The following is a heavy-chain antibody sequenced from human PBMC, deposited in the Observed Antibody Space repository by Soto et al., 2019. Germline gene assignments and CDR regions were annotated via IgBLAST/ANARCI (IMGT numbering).Heavy chain of an antibody. Sequence: SETLSLTCTVSGGSISSYYWSWIRQPPGKGLEWVGYIYYSGSTNYNPSLKSRVTISVDTSKNQFSLKLSSVTAVDTDVYYCARREELLWWFDYWGQGTLVTVSS. CDR2: IYYSGST. V-gene: IGHV4-59*01. CDR3: ARREELLWWFDY. CDR1: GGSISSYY. J-gene: IGHJ4*02. D-gene: IGHD1-26*01.